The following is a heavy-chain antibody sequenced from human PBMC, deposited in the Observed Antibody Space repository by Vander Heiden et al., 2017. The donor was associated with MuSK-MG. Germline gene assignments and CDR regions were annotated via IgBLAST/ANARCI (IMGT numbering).Heavy chain of an antibody. CDR1: GFTFSSYS. J-gene: IGHJ6*03. CDR2: ISSSSSYI. Sequence: EVQLVESGGGLVKPGGSLRLSCAASGFTFSSYSMNWVRQAPGKGLEWVSSISSSSSYIYYADSVKGRFTISRDNAKNSLYLQMNSLRAEDTAVYYCARESPEGAGLYYYYMDVWGKGTTVTVSS. V-gene: IGHV3-21*01. D-gene: IGHD6-19*01. CDR3: ARESPEGAGLYYYYMDV.